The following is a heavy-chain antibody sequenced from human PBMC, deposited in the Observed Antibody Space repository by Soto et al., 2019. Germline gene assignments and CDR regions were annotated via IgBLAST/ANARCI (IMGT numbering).Heavy chain of an antibody. J-gene: IGHJ5*02. CDR3: ARVGSPHSFDP. V-gene: IGHV3-21*01. CDR1: GFTFSSYS. D-gene: IGHD3-16*01. CDR2: ISSSSSYI. Sequence: GGYLRLSCAASGFTFSSYSRNWVRQAPGKGLEWVSSISSSSSYIYYADSLKGRFTISRDNAKNSLYLHMNSLRPEDTAWSYWARVGSPHSFDPWGQAPLLTGS.